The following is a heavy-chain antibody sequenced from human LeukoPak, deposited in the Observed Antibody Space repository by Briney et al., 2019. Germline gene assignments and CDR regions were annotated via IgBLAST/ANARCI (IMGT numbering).Heavy chain of an antibody. V-gene: IGHV5-51*01. CDR1: GYSFSNYW. CDR2: IYPGDSDT. CDR3: ATSNQRVGSSWLPFDY. J-gene: IGHJ4*02. D-gene: IGHD6-13*01. Sequence: GESLKISCKGSGYSFSNYWIGWVRQMPGKGLGWMGIIYPGDSDTRYSPSFQGQVTISADKSISTAYLQWSSLKASDTAIYYCATSNQRVGSSWLPFDYWGQGTLVTVSS.